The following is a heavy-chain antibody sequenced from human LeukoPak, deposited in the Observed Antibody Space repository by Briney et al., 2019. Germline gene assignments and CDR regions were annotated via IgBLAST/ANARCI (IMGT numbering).Heavy chain of an antibody. CDR1: GGSFSGYY. D-gene: IGHD3-16*01. Sequence: SETLSLTCAVYGGSFSGYYWSWIRQPPGKGLEWIGEINHSGSTNYNPSLKSRVSVSVNTSKNQFSLKLSSVTAADTAVYYCARRRLGEFFDYWGQGTLVTVSS. V-gene: IGHV4-34*01. J-gene: IGHJ4*02. CDR3: ARRRLGEFFDY. CDR2: INHSGST.